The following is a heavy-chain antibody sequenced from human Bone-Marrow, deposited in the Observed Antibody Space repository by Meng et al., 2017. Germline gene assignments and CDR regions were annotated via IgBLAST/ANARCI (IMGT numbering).Heavy chain of an antibody. J-gene: IGHJ4*02. CDR1: GFTFSNYA. D-gene: IGHD3-10*01. Sequence: GESLKISCRASGFTFSNYAMNWVRQAPGKGLEWVSVISTSGRITYYADSVKGRFTISRDNSQNTVHLQMNSLTAEDTALYYCAKGGVAQGRDYWGQGTLVTVSS. CDR2: ISTSGRIT. CDR3: AKGGVAQGRDY. V-gene: IGHV3-23*01.